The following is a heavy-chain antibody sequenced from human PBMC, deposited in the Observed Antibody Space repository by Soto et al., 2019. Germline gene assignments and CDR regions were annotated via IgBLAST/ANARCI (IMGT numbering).Heavy chain of an antibody. CDR3: AREDDNLDAFDI. CDR2: IQSGGRT. Sequence: GGSLGLSCAASGFTVSSNYMTWVRQAPGKGLEWVSLIQSGGRTYYAGSVKGRFTISRDNSKNTLYLQMSSLRGEDTALYYCAREDDNLDAFDIWGQGTMVTXSS. D-gene: IGHD3-9*01. J-gene: IGHJ3*02. CDR1: GFTVSSNY. V-gene: IGHV3-66*01.